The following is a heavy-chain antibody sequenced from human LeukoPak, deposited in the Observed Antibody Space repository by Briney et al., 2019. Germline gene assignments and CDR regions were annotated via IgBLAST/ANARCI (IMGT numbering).Heavy chain of an antibody. CDR2: ISSSSSFT. J-gene: IGHJ4*02. CDR3: GRVAQGYTASDH. Sequence: GGSLRLSCAASGFTFSDYYMSWIRQAPGKGLEWVSYISSSSSFTNYADSVKGRFTISRDNAKKSLFLQMNSLRADDTAVYYCGRVAQGYTASDHWGQGTLVTVSS. CDR1: GFTFSDYY. D-gene: IGHD3-16*02. V-gene: IGHV3-11*05.